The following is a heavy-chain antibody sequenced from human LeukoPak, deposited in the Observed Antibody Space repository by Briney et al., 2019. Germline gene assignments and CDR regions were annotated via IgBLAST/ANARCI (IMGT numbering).Heavy chain of an antibody. D-gene: IGHD3-22*01. CDR2: IIPILGIA. V-gene: IGHV1-69*04. CDR1: GGTFSSYA. Sequence: SVKVSCKASGGTFSSYAISWVRQAPGQGLEWMGRIIPILGIANYAQKFQGRVTMTEDTSTDTAYMELSSLRSEDTAVYYCATDSPYYYDSSGYQTSYYFDYWGQGTLATVSS. J-gene: IGHJ4*02. CDR3: ATDSPYYYDSSGYQTSYYFDY.